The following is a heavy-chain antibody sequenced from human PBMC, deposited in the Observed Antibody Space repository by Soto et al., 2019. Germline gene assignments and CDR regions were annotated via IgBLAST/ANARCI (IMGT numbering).Heavy chain of an antibody. V-gene: IGHV4-30-4*01. CDR1: GGSISSGDYY. D-gene: IGHD3-9*01. Sequence: PSETLSLTCTVSGGSISSGDYYWSWIRQPPGKGLEWIGYIYYSGSTYYNPSLKSRVTISVDTSKNQFSLKLSSVTAADTAVYYCARVDILTVYGCMGVWGQGTTVTVSS. CDR2: IYYSGST. J-gene: IGHJ6*02. CDR3: ARVDILTVYGCMGV.